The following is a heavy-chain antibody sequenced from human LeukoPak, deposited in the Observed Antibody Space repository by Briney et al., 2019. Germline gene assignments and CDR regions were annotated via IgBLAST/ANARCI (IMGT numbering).Heavy chain of an antibody. CDR2: INHSGST. J-gene: IGHJ5*02. CDR1: GGSFSGYY. CDR3: AGRYCSGGSCRNWFDP. V-gene: IGHV4-34*01. Sequence: SETLSLTCAVYGGSFSGYYWSWIRQPPGKGLEWIGEINHSGSTNYNPSLKSRVTISVDTSKNQFSLKLSSVTAADTAVYYCAGRYCSGGSCRNWFDPWSQGTLVTVSS. D-gene: IGHD2-15*01.